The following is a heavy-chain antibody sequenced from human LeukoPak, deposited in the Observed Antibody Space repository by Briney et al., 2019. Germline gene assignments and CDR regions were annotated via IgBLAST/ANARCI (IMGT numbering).Heavy chain of an antibody. CDR3: ARDGGIAVAGDAFDI. Sequence: SGGSLRLSCAASGFTFSSYEMNWVRQAPGKGLEWVSYISSSGSTIYYADSVKGRFTISRDNAKNSLYLQMNSLRAEDTAVYYCARDGGIAVAGDAFDIWGQGTVVTVSS. CDR2: ISSSGSTI. D-gene: IGHD6-19*01. V-gene: IGHV3-48*03. CDR1: GFTFSSYE. J-gene: IGHJ3*02.